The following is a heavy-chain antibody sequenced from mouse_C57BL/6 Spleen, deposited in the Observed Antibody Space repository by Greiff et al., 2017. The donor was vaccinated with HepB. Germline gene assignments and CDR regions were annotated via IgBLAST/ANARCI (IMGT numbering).Heavy chain of an antibody. CDR1: GYTFTSYG. V-gene: IGHV1-81*01. CDR2: IYPRSGNT. D-gene: IGHD2-2*01. Sequence: QVQLQQSGAELARPGASVKLSCKASGYTFTSYGISWVKQRTGQGLEWIGEIYPRSGNTYYNEKFKGKATLTADKSSSTAYMELRSLTSEDSAVYFCARSPMVTEGWYFDVWGTGTTVTVSS. J-gene: IGHJ1*03. CDR3: ARSPMVTEGWYFDV.